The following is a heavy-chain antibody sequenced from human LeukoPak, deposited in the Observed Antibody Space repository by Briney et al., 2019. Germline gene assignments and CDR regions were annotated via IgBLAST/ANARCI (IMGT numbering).Heavy chain of an antibody. V-gene: IGHV4-31*03. CDR2: IYYSGST. D-gene: IGHD3-10*01. J-gene: IGHJ4*02. CDR1: GGSISSGGYY. CDR3: ATYLLLWFGEPPGYYFDY. Sequence: SETLSLTCTVSGGSISSGGYYWSWIRQHPGKGLEWIGYIYYSGSTYYNPSLKSRVTISVDTSKNQFSLKLSSVTAADTAVYYCATYLLLWFGEPPGYYFDYWGQGTLVTVSS.